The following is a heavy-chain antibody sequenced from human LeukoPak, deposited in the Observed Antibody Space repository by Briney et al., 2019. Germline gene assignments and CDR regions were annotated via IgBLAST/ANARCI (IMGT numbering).Heavy chain of an antibody. CDR1: GYTFTSYY. CDR2: INPSDDST. Sequence: ASVKVSCKASGYTFTSYYIHWVRQAPGQGLEWMGIINPSDDSTSYAKKFQDRVTMTRDTSISTAYMELSRLRSDDTAVYYCARAPPRYFGRRRGENMDVWGKGTTVTISS. V-gene: IGHV1-46*01. J-gene: IGHJ6*03. D-gene: IGHD3-9*01. CDR3: ARAPPRYFGRRRGENMDV.